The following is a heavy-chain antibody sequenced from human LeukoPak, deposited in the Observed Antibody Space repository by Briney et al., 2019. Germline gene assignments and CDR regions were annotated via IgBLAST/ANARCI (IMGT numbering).Heavy chain of an antibody. D-gene: IGHD3-22*01. CDR1: GYTFTGYY. Sequence: ASVKVSCKASGYTFTGYYMHWVRQAPGQGLEWMGWINPNSGGTNYAQKFQGRVTMTRDTSISTAYMELSRLRSDDTAVYYCAKMGASSGYSPIDYWGQGTLVTVSS. V-gene: IGHV1-2*02. J-gene: IGHJ4*02. CDR3: AKMGASSGYSPIDY. CDR2: INPNSGGT.